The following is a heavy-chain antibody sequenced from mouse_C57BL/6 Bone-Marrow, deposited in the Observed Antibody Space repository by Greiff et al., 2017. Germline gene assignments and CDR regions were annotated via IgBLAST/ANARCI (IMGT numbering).Heavy chain of an antibody. V-gene: IGHV5-2*03. CDR2: INSDGGST. D-gene: IGHD1-1*01. CDR3: ARQNYYGSSSWFAY. Sequence: EVKVEESGGGLVQPGESLKLSCESNEYEFPSHDMSWVRKTPEKRLELVAAINSDGGSTYYPDTMERRFIISRDNTKKTLYLQMSSLRSEDTALYYCARQNYYGSSSWFAYWGQGTLVTVSA. J-gene: IGHJ3*01. CDR1: EYEFPSHD.